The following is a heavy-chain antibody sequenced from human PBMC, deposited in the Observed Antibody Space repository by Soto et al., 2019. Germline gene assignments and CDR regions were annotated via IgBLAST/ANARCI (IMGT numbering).Heavy chain of an antibody. CDR1: GFPFSDYY. D-gene: IGHD1-26*01. CDR2: SRNKANSYST. Sequence: EVQLVESGGGLVQPGGSLRLSCAASGFPFSDYYMDWVRQIPGRGLEWIGRSRNKANSYSTEYVASVRARFTISRDDSKDSTYLQLNSLETDDTAVYYCARDTGGSYDYWGQGALVIVSS. CDR3: ARDTGGSYDY. V-gene: IGHV3-72*01. J-gene: IGHJ4*02.